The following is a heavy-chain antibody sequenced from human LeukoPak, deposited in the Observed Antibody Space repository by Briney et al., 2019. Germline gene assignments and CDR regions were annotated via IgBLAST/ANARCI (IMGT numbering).Heavy chain of an antibody. V-gene: IGHV3-23*01. Sequence: GGSLRLSCAASGFTFSSYAMSWVRQAPGKGLEWVSTISGSGGSTYYADSVKGRFTIPRDNSRNTLYLRMNSLRAEDTAVYYCAKEPGRRVRSFDYWGQGTLVTVSS. CDR2: ISGSGGST. CDR1: GFTFSSYA. D-gene: IGHD2-15*01. CDR3: AKEPGRRVRSFDY. J-gene: IGHJ4*02.